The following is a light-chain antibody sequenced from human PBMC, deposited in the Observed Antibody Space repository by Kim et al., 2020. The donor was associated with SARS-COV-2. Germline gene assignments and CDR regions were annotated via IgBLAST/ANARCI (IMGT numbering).Light chain of an antibody. CDR3: QQFYSTPT. CDR2: WTS. CDR1: QSILYSPNNKNA. V-gene: IGKV4-1*01. J-gene: IGKJ1*01. Sequence: RVTIDCKSSQSILYSPNNKNALMWYQQKRGQPPKLLIYWTSTREAGVPDRFSGSGSGTDFTLTISSLPAEDVAVYYCQQFYSTPTFGQGTKVDIK.